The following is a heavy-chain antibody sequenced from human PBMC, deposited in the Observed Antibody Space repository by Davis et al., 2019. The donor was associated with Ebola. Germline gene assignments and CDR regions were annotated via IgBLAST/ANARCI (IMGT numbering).Heavy chain of an antibody. D-gene: IGHD6-13*01. CDR2: INTNTWNP. J-gene: IGHJ4*02. V-gene: IGHV7-4-1*02. CDR1: GYTFTKYD. CDR3: ARESFVAAAAGDS. Sequence: ASVKVSCKASGYTFTKYDMNWVRQAPGQGLEWMGWINTNTWNPTYAQGFTGRFVFSLDTSVSTAYLQISSLKAEDTAMYYCARESFVAAAAGDSWGQGTLVTVSS.